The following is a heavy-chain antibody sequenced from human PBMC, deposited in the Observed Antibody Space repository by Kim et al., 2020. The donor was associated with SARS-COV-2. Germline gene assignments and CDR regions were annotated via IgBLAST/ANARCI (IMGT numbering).Heavy chain of an antibody. CDR1: GFTFNDYG. V-gene: IGHV3-20*01. CDR3: ARGLRGGPIDS. D-gene: IGHD2-15*01. CDR2: IKRDGDSS. J-gene: IGHJ4*02. Sequence: GGSLRLSCAVSGFTFNDYGMNWVRQAPGKGLEWVSGIKRDGDSSGYADSVKGRFTISRDNTKNSLYLQMNSLRDEDTALYHCARGLRGGPIDSWGQGILVTASS.